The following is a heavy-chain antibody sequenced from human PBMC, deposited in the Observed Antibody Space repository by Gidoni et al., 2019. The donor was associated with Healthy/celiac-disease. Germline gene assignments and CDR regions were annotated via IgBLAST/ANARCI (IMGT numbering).Heavy chain of an antibody. CDR1: GFTFSSYG. V-gene: IGHV3-33*01. J-gene: IGHJ4*02. D-gene: IGHD3-10*01. Sequence: QVQLVESGGGVVQPGRSLRLSCAASGFTFSSYGMHWVRQAPGKGLEWVAVIWYDGSNKYYADSVKGRFTISRDNSKNTLYLQMNSLRAEDTAVYYCARDRGGAARRFDYWGQGTLVTVSS. CDR3: ARDRGGAARRFDY. CDR2: IWYDGSNK.